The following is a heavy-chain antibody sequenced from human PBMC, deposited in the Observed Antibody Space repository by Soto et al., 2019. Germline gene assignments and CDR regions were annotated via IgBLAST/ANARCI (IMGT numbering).Heavy chain of an antibody. CDR3: LKYCYADGRYPFYH. D-gene: IGHD2-2*01. CDR1: GFTFSSYA. CDR2: ISYDGSNK. V-gene: IGHV3-30-3*02. Sequence: GGSLRLSCAASGFTFSSYAMHWVRQAPGKGLEWVAVISYDGSNKYYVDSVKGRFTISRDNSNNTLYLQMNSLRAEDTAVYYFLKYCYADGRYPFYHWSQGTLVTVSS. J-gene: IGHJ4*02.